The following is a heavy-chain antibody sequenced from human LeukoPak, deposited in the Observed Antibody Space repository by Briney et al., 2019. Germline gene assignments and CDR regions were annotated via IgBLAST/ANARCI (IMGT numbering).Heavy chain of an antibody. CDR3: ALTEVVAATPYY. Sequence: SQTLSLTCTVSGGSISSGDYYWSWIRRPPGKGLEWIGYIYYSGSTYYNPSLKSRVTISVDTSKNQFSLKLSSVTAADTAVYYCALTEVVAATPYYWGQGTLVTVSS. CDR2: IYYSGST. CDR1: GGSISSGDYY. D-gene: IGHD2-15*01. V-gene: IGHV4-30-4*08. J-gene: IGHJ4*02.